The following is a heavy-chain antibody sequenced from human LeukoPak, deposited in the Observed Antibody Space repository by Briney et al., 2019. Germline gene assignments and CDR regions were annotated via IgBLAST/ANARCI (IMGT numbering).Heavy chain of an antibody. CDR3: TKLSPISKDGYYGMDV. CDR1: EFDFTAHW. Sequence: GEPLKTSSKASEFDFTAHWIAWLRRLPGKGLDWLGIICPGDSNTEYSPSFRGQVTISADKSITTAYLQWSSLKASDTAMYYCTKLSPISKDGYYGMDVWGQGTTVTVSS. J-gene: IGHJ6*02. CDR2: ICPGDSNT. V-gene: IGHV5-51*01. D-gene: IGHD5/OR15-5a*01.